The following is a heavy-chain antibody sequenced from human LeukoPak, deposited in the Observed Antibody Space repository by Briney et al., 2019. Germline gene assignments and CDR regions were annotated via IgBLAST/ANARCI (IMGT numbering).Heavy chain of an antibody. V-gene: IGHV3-7*01. CDR3: ARFYGDLDY. J-gene: IGHJ4*02. D-gene: IGHD4-17*01. Sequence: GGSLRLSCTASGFTLGDHALSWVRQAPGKGLEWVANIKQDGSEKYYVDSVKGRFTISRDNAKNSLYLQMNSLRAEDTAVYYCARFYGDLDYWGQGTLVTVSS. CDR1: GFTLGDHA. CDR2: IKQDGSEK.